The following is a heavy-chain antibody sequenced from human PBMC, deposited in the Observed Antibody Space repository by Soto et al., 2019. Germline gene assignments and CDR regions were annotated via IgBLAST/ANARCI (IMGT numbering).Heavy chain of an antibody. V-gene: IGHV4-39*01. CDR1: GGSISSSSYY. J-gene: IGHJ4*02. D-gene: IGHD6-19*01. CDR3: ARLPTKEGYSSGWYPY. CDR2: IYYSGST. Sequence: QLQLQESGPGLVKPSETLSLTCTVSGGSISSSSYYWGWIRQPPGKGLEWIGSIYYSGSTYYNPSLKSRVTISVDTSTNQFSLQLSSVTAADTAVYYCARLPTKEGYSSGWYPYWGQGTLVTVSS.